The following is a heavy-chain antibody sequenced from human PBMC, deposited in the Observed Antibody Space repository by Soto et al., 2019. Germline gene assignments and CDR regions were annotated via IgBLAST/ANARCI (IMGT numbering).Heavy chain of an antibody. V-gene: IGHV4-4*02. CDR2: VYNGGST. CDR3: AAGAVFDY. J-gene: IGHJ4*02. Sequence: QVQLQESGPGLVKPSGTLSLTCGVSNGSIDSTNWWSWVRQPPGKGLEWIGEVYNGGSTNYNPSLRGRVTISVDKPKNQFSLKLSSVTAADTAVYYCAAGAVFDYWGQGILITVSS. D-gene: IGHD6-13*01. CDR1: NGSIDSTNW.